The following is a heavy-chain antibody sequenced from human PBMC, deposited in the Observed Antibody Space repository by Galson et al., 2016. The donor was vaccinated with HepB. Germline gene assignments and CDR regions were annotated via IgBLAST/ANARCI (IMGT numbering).Heavy chain of an antibody. CDR2: IISITGTA. Sequence: SVKVPCKASGGTFSSYAISWVRQAPGQGLEWMGDIISITGTANYAQKFQGRVTITADKSTSTAYMELSSLRSEDTAVYYCARDPDWELNQGHYWGQGTLVTVSS. CDR1: GGTFSSYA. V-gene: IGHV1-69*06. CDR3: ARDPDWELNQGHY. J-gene: IGHJ4*02. D-gene: IGHD1-26*01.